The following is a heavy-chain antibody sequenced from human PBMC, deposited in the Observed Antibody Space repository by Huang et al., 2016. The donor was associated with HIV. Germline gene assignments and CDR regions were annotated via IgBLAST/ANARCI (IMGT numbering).Heavy chain of an antibody. Sequence: QVQLVQSGAEVKKPGASVKVSCKASGYTFTDYHIHWVRQSPGKGLEGMGISNPAGGRTSYAQKFQGRVTMARDTSTNADYMELNSLRSEETAVYWGARENIPSIIRGANDASDIWGQGTMVTVSS. CDR3: ARENIPSIIRGANDASDI. CDR1: GYTFTDYH. V-gene: IGHV1-46*03. CDR2: SNPAGGRT. J-gene: IGHJ3*02. D-gene: IGHD3-10*01.